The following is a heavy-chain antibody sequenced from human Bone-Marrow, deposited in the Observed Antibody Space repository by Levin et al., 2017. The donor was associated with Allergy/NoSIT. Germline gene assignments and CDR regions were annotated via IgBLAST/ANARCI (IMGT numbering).Heavy chain of an antibody. Sequence: PGESLKISCAASGFTFSSYWMSWVRQAPGKGLEWVANIKQDGSEKYYVDSVKGRFTISRDNAKNSLYLLMNSLRAEDTAVYYCARDPLACTACVGTFDIRGQGTMVTVSS. V-gene: IGHV3-7*04. CDR2: IKQDGSEK. CDR3: ARDPLACTACVGTFDI. J-gene: IGHJ3*02. D-gene: IGHD2-2*01. CDR1: GFTFSSYW.